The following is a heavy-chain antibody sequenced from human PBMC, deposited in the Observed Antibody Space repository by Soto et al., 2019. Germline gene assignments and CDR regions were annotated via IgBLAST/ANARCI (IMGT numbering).Heavy chain of an antibody. CDR3: TTGGGPRGYSDSVPPAEEIDDI. Sequence: EVQLVESGGGLVKPGGSLRLSCIPSGFTFNNAWLNWVRQAPGKGLEWVAHIKSRTEVATTNYASPVRGRFTISRDDSRDTLFLQMNSLQTDDTGVYYCTTGGGPRGYSDSVPPAEEIDDIWGRGTMVTVSS. J-gene: IGHJ3*02. CDR2: IKSRTEVATT. D-gene: IGHD5-12*01. CDR1: GFTFNNAW. V-gene: IGHV3-15*07.